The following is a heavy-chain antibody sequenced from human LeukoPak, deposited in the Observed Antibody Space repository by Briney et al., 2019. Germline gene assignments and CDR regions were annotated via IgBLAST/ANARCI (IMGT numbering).Heavy chain of an antibody. CDR3: ARDLEEYCSGGSCSLFDQ. V-gene: IGHV3-21*01. CDR2: ISSSSSYI. CDR1: GFTFSSYW. Sequence: GGSLRLSCAASGFTFSSYWMHWVRQAPGKGLEWVSSISSSSSYIYYADSVKGRFTISRHNAKKSLYLQMNSLRAEDTAVYYCARDLEEYCSGGSCSLFDQWGQGTLVTVSS. J-gene: IGHJ4*02. D-gene: IGHD2-15*01.